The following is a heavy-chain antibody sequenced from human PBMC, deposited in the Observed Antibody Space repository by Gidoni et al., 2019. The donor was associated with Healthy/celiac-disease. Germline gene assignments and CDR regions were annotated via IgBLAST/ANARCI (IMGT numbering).Heavy chain of an antibody. CDR1: GFTFSSYG. CDR2: ISYDGSNK. J-gene: IGHJ4*02. Sequence: QVQLVESGGGVVQPGRSLRLSCASSGFTFSSYGLHWVRQAPGKGLEWVAVISYDGSNKYYADSVKGRFTISRDNSKNTLYLQMNSLRAEDTAVDYCAKELYYYDSSGYYNGLDYWGQGTLVTVSS. D-gene: IGHD3-22*01. CDR3: AKELYYYDSSGYYNGLDY. V-gene: IGHV3-30*18.